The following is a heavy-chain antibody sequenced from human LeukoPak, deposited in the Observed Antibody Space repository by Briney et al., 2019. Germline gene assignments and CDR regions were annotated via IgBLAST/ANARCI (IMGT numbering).Heavy chain of an antibody. J-gene: IGHJ6*03. V-gene: IGHV3-53*01. CDR1: GFSISTKY. Sequence: GGSLRLSCAASGFSISTKYMSWVRQAPGKGLEWVSVVYSDGTTHYADSVEGRFTIFRDNSKDTLYLHMNSLRAEDTAVYYCAGDTSNYYDATGYYYDYDYYYMDVWGKGTTVTVSS. CDR2: VYSDGTT. CDR3: AGDTSNYYDATGYYYDYDYYYMDV. D-gene: IGHD3-22*01.